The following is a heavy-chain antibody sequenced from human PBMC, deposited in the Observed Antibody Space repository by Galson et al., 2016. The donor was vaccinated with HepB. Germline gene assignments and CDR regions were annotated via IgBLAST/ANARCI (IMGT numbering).Heavy chain of an antibody. CDR1: GDSITGHY. D-gene: IGHD3-3*01. V-gene: IGHV4-59*11. J-gene: IGHJ4*02. Sequence: ETLSLTCTFSGDSITGHYCSWIRQSPGKGLEWIGYIYYSGSTNYNPSLKSRVTMLVDTSKNQFSMMLTSVTAADTAVYYCTRVTIYGVVDFWGQGTPVTVSS. CDR3: TRVTIYGVVDF. CDR2: IYYSGST.